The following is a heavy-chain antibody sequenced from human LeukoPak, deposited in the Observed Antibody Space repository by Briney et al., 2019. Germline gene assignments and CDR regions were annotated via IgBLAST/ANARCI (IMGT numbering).Heavy chain of an antibody. V-gene: IGHV3-30-3*01. CDR1: GFTFSSYA. Sequence: GRSLRLSCAASGFTFSSYAMHWVRQAPGKGLEWVAVISYDGSNKYYADSVKGRFTISRDNSKNTLYLQMNSLRAEDTALYYCARDAASPYYDFWSGYYGYYYGMDVWGQGTTVTVSS. J-gene: IGHJ6*02. D-gene: IGHD3-3*01. CDR3: ARDAASPYYDFWSGYYGYYYGMDV. CDR2: ISYDGSNK.